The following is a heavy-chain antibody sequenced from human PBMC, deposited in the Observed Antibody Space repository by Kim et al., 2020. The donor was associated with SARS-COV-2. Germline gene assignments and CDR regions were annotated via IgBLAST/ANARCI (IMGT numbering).Heavy chain of an antibody. CDR1: GFTFSDYY. D-gene: IGHD6-13*01. CDR3: ARVSSGSSSWYWFDA. Sequence: GVSLRLSCAAPGFTFSDYYMTWIRQAPGKGLEWLSYISSSGSYIVYAESVKGRFSISRDNAKKSLYLQMNSLRAEDTAVYYCARVSSGSSSWYWFDAWGQGTLVTVSS. CDR2: ISSSGSYI. V-gene: IGHV3-11*05. J-gene: IGHJ5*02.